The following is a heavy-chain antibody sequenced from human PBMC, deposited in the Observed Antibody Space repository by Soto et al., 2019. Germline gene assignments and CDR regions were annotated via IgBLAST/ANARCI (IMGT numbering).Heavy chain of an antibody. CDR3: ARAGRGYCSGGSCYSGLHGMDV. Sequence: QVQLQESGPGLVKPSGTLSLTCAVSGGSISSSNWWSWVRQPPGKGLEWIGEIYHSGSTNYNPSLKSSVTISVDKSKNQFSLKLSAVTAADTAVYYCARAGRGYCSGGSCYSGLHGMDVCGQGTTVTVSS. CDR1: GGSISSSNW. D-gene: IGHD2-15*01. J-gene: IGHJ6*02. CDR2: IYHSGST. V-gene: IGHV4-4*02.